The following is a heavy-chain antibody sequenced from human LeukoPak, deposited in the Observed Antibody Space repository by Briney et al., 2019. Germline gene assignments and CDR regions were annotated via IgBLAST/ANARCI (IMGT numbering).Heavy chain of an antibody. CDR1: GFTVSSNY. CDR2: IYSGGST. D-gene: IGHD6-13*01. CDR3: ANGYSSTWYNY. Sequence: GGSLRLSCAASGFTVSSNYMSWVRQAPGKGLEWVSVIYSGGSTYYADSVKGRFTISRDNSKNTLYLQMNSLRAEDTAVYYCANGYSSTWYNYLGQGTLVTVSS. J-gene: IGHJ4*02. V-gene: IGHV3-53*01.